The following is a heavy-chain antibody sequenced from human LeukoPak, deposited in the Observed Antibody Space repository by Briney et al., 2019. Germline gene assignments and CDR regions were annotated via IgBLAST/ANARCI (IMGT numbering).Heavy chain of an antibody. J-gene: IGHJ6*03. D-gene: IGHD6-19*01. CDR1: GGSISSYY. CDR2: IYTSGST. CDR3: AREQYSSGWLEYYYYYMDV. V-gene: IGHV4-4*07. Sequence: SETLSLTCTVSGGSISSYYWSWIRQPAGKGLEWIGRIYTSGSTNYNPSLKSRVTISVDTSKNQFSLKLSSVTAADTAVYYCAREQYSSGWLEYYYYYMDVWGKGTTVTISS.